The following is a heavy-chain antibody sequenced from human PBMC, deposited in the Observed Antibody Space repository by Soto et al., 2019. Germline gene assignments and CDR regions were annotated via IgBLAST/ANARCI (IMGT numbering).Heavy chain of an antibody. V-gene: IGHV1-69*01. CDR3: ARDLGSSRGTYYYGMDV. CDR1: GGTFSSYA. Sequence: QVQLVQSGAEVKKPGSSVKVSCKASGGTFSSYAISWVRQAPGQGLEWMGGIIPIFGTANYAQKFQGRVTITAYESTGTAYMELSSLRSEDTAVYYCARDLGSSRGTYYYGMDVWGQGTTVTVSS. D-gene: IGHD6-13*01. CDR2: IIPIFGTA. J-gene: IGHJ6*02.